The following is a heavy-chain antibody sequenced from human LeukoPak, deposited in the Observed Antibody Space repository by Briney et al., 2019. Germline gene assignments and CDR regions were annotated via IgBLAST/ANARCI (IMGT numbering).Heavy chain of an antibody. CDR2: ISCSGGST. J-gene: IGHJ2*01. CDR1: GFTFSSYA. Sequence: SGGSLRLSCAASGFTFSSYAMSWVRQAPGKGLEWVSAISCSGGSTYYADSVKGRFTISRDNSKNTLYLQMNSLRAEDTAVYYCAKADVGGNYGDYVRYFDLWGRGTLVTVSS. D-gene: IGHD4-17*01. V-gene: IGHV3-23*01. CDR3: AKADVGGNYGDYVRYFDL.